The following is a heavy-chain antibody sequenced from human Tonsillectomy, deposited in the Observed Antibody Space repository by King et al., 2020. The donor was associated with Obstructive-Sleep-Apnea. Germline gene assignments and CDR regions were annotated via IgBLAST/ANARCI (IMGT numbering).Heavy chain of an antibody. V-gene: IGHV4-39*07. CDR2: TYYSGST. D-gene: IGHD1-26*01. J-gene: IGHJ6*02. Sequence: QLQESGPGLVKPSETLSLTCTLSGGSISSSSYYWGWIRQPPGKGLEWIGRTYYSGSTYYNPSLKSRVTISVDTSKNQFSLKLSSVTAADTAVYYCAGDQGGSYFYYYYGMDVWGQGTTVTV. CDR1: GGSISSSSYY. CDR3: AGDQGGSYFYYYYGMDV.